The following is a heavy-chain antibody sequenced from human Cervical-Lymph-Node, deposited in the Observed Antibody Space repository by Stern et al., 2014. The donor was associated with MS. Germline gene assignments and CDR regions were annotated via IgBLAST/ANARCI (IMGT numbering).Heavy chain of an antibody. V-gene: IGHV5-51*01. CDR1: GYSFTIYY. Sequence: EVQLVQSGAEVKKPGESLKISCKLSGYSFTIYYIAWVRQMPGKGLEWMGVIYTYDSDTTYSPSFQGQVTISADKSITTACLQWSSLRASDTAMYYCARHVQGFDYWGQGTLVTVSS. CDR3: ARHVQGFDY. J-gene: IGHJ4*02. CDR2: IYTYDSDT.